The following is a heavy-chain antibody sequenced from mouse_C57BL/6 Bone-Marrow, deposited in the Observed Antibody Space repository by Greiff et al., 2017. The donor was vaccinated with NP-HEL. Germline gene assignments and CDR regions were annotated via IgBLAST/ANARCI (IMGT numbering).Heavy chain of an antibody. J-gene: IGHJ1*03. D-gene: IGHD4-1*01. CDR3: ARYWVLWYFDV. CDR1: GYTFTSYG. V-gene: IGHV1-81*01. CDR2: ISPRSGNT. Sequence: VQLQQSGAELARPGASVKLSCKASGYTFTSYGISWVKQRTGQGLEWIGEISPRSGNTYYNEKFKGKATLTADKSSSTAYMELRSLTSEDAAVYFCARYWVLWYFDVWGTGTTVTVSS.